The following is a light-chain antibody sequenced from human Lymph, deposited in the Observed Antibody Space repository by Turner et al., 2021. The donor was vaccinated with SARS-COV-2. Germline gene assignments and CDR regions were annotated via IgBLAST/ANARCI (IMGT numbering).Light chain of an antibody. CDR1: QSLLYSGNHKNY. CDR3: QQYYGYPRT. J-gene: IGKJ4*02. CDR2: WAS. V-gene: IGKV4-1*01. Sequence: DIVLSQSPSSLAVSIGEKVPMSCKSSQSLLYSGNHKNYLAWYQQKPGQSPKLLIYWASTRESGDPDRFTGSGSGTDFTLTISSVKAEDLAVYFCQQYYGYPRTFGGGTKLEIK.